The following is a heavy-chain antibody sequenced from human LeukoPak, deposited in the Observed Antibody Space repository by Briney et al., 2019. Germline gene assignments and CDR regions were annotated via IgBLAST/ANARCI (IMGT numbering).Heavy chain of an antibody. J-gene: IGHJ2*01. V-gene: IGHV4-4*07. CDR3: ARGSLWFGESTPDWYFDL. CDR1: GGSINSYY. Sequence: SETLSLTCTVSGGSINSYYWSWIRQPAGKGLEWIGRIYTSGSTNYNPSLKSRVTMSVDTSKNQFSLKLSSVTAADTAVYYCARGSLWFGESTPDWYFDLWGRGTLVTVSS. D-gene: IGHD3-10*01. CDR2: IYTSGST.